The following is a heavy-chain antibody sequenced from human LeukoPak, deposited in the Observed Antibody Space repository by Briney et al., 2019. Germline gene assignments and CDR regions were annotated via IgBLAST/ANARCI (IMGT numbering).Heavy chain of an antibody. CDR3: ARHPNCFDY. J-gene: IGHJ4*02. V-gene: IGHV5-51*01. Sequence: GDSLKISCKCSGYSFTIYWIGWVRQMPGKCLEWMGILYPCYSDIRYNPSCQGHVTISPDHPISTGYLQWNSLKPSHTAMYYCARHPNCFDYWGQGTLVSVSS. CDR1: GYSFTIYW. CDR2: LYPCYSDI. D-gene: IGHD2-15*01.